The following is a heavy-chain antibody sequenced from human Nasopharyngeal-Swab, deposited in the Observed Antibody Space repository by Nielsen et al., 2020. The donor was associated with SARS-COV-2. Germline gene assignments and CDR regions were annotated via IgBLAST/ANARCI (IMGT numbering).Heavy chain of an antibody. Sequence: SVKVSCKTSGCTFSRYAIHWVRQAPGQGLEWMGGIIPVLRTTKYAPKFQGRVSITADESTSTAYMELSSLRSEDTALFYCATLGEVSGLDYWGQGSLVTVSS. CDR2: IIPVLRTT. CDR3: ATLGEVSGLDY. J-gene: IGHJ4*02. V-gene: IGHV1-69*13. CDR1: GCTFSRYA. D-gene: IGHD6-19*01.